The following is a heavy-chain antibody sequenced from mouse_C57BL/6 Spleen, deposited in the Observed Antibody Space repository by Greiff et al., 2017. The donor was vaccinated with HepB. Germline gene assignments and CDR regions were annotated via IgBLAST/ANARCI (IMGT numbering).Heavy chain of an antibody. CDR3: AREGHYYGSSYWYFDV. D-gene: IGHD1-1*01. CDR2: IYPGSGST. V-gene: IGHV1-55*01. Sequence: QVQLQQPGAELVKPGASVKMSCKASGYTFTSYWITWVKQRPGQGLEWIGDIYPGSGSTNYNEKFKSKATLTVDTSSSTAYMQLSSLTSEDSAVYYGAREGHYYGSSYWYFDVWGTGTTVTVSS. J-gene: IGHJ1*03. CDR1: GYTFTSYW.